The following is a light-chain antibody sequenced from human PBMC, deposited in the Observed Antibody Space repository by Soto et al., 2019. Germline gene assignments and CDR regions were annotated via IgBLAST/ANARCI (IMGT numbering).Light chain of an antibody. CDR1: QSISRR. CDR3: QQTYNSPPN. Sequence: DIHMTRFPSTRSASVVDVVTITVRASQSISRRLAWYQQKPGQAPNILIFKASSLESGVPSRFSGSGSGTEFTLTISSLQPDDFATYYCQQTYNSPPNFGQGTRLEIK. CDR2: KAS. V-gene: IGKV1-5*03. J-gene: IGKJ5*01.